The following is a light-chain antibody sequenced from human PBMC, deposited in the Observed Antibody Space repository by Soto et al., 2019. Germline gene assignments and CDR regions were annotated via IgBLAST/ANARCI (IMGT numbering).Light chain of an antibody. CDR1: SGYVGTYSL. J-gene: IGLJ1*01. Sequence: QSALAQPASVSGAPGQSITISCTGASGYVGTYSLVSWYQQHPGKAPNVVIYERHKRPSGVPDRFSGSTSVNTASLTISGLQTEDEADYSCCLYVGATSYVSGKGTKVTVL. CDR3: CLYVGATSYV. CDR2: ERH. V-gene: IGLV2-23*01.